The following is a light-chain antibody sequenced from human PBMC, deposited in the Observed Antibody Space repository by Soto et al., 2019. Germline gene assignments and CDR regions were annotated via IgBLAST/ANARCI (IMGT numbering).Light chain of an antibody. Sequence: EIVLTQSPGTLSLSPGERATLSCRASQSVSSSYSAWYQQKPGQAPRLLIYGASSRATGIPDRFSGSGSGTDFTLTIRRLEPEDFAVYYCQQYGSSFFTFGGGTKVEIK. CDR3: QQYGSSFFT. J-gene: IGKJ4*01. CDR1: QSVSSSY. V-gene: IGKV3-20*01. CDR2: GAS.